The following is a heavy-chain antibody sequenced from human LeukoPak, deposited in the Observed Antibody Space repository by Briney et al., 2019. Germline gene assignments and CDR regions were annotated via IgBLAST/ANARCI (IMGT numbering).Heavy chain of an antibody. CDR1: GFTFSSYA. CDR3: ARGTETLRYFDWLLIDY. D-gene: IGHD3-9*01. CDR2: ISYDGSNK. J-gene: IGHJ4*02. Sequence: GGSLRLSCAASGFTFSSYAMHWVRQAPGKGLEWVAVISYDGSNKYYADSVKGRFTISRDNSKNTLYLQMNSLRAEDTAVYYCARGTETLRYFDWLLIDYWGQGTLVTVSS. V-gene: IGHV3-30*04.